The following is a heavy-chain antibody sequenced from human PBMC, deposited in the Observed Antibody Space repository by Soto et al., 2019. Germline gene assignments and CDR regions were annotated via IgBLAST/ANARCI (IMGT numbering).Heavy chain of an antibody. J-gene: IGHJ3*02. Sequence: PSQTLSLTCAISGDSVSSNSAAWNWIRQSTSRGLEWLTRTYYRSKWYNGYAVSVKSRITINPDTSKNHFSLQLNSVTPEDTAVYYCARETKDAFAIWGQGTMVTVSS. CDR2: TYYRSKWYN. CDR3: ARETKDAFAI. V-gene: IGHV6-1*01. CDR1: GDSVSSNSAA.